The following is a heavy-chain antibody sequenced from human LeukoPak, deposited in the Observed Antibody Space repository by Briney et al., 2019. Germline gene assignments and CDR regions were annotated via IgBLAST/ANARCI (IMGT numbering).Heavy chain of an antibody. CDR1: GFTFSSYS. D-gene: IGHD4-17*01. J-gene: IGHJ3*02. CDR3: ARERKTDYGDYGAAAFDI. Sequence: PGGSLRLSCAASGFTFSSYSMNWVRQAPGKGLEWGSSISSSRSYIYYADSVKGRFTISRDNAKNSLYLQMNSLRAEDTAVYYCARERKTDYGDYGAAAFDIWGQGTMVTVSS. CDR2: ISSSRSYI. V-gene: IGHV3-21*01.